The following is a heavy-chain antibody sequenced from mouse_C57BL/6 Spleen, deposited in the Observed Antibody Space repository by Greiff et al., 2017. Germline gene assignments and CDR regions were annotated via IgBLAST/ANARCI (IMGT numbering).Heavy chain of an antibody. D-gene: IGHD2-4*01. V-gene: IGHV1-39*01. J-gene: IGHJ3*01. CDR3: ARSYYDYDGAWFAY. CDR1: GYSFTDYN. CDR2: INPNYGTT. Sequence: VHVKQSGPELVKPGASVKISCKASGYSFTDYNMNWVKQSNGKSLEWIGVINPNYGTTSYNQTFKGKATLTVDQSSSTAYMQLNSLTSDDSAVYYCARSYYDYDGAWFAYWGQGTLVTVSA.